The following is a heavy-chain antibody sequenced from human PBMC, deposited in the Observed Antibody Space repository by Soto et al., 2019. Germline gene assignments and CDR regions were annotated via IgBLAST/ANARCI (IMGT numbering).Heavy chain of an antibody. D-gene: IGHD6-19*01. Sequence: GGSLRLSCAASGFTFSSYGMHWVRQAPGKGLEWVAVIWYDGSNKYYADSVKGRFTISRDNSKNTLYLQMNSLRAEDTAVYYCARDLSYSSGWYGYYYYGMDVWGQGTTVTVSS. CDR1: GFTFSSYG. J-gene: IGHJ6*02. CDR3: ARDLSYSSGWYGYYYYGMDV. V-gene: IGHV3-33*01. CDR2: IWYDGSNK.